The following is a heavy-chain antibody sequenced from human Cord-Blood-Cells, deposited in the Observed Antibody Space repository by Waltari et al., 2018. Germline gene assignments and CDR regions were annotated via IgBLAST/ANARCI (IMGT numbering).Heavy chain of an antibody. CDR2: ILSGGST. D-gene: IGHD4-4*01. CDR1: GFTVSSNY. V-gene: IGHV3-53*01. Sequence: EVQLVESGGGLIQPGGSLRLSCAASGFTVSSNYMSWVRQAPGKGLGWFSVILSGGSTYYADSVKGRFNISRDNSKNTLYLQMNSLRAEDTAVYYCARDRLHYNWFDPWGQGTLVTVSS. J-gene: IGHJ5*02. CDR3: ARDRLHYNWFDP.